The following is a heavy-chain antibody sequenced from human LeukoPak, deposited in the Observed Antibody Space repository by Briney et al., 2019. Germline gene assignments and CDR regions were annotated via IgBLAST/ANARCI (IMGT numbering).Heavy chain of an antibody. CDR2: INPNSGGT. D-gene: IGHD6-6*01. CDR3: ARDLMAWDSSSSEDY. J-gene: IGHJ4*02. V-gene: IGHV1-2*02. CDR1: GYTFTGYY. Sequence: GASVKVSCKASGYTFTGYYMHWVRQAPGQGLEWMGWINPNSGGTNYAQKFQGRVTMTRDTSISTAYMELSRLRSDDTAVYYCARDLMAWDSSSSEDYWGQGTLVTVSS.